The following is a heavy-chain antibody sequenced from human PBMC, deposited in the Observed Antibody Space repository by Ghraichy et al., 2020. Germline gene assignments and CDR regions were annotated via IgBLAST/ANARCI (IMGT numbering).Heavy chain of an antibody. CDR1: AGSFSGYY. CDR3: AGRRAAPNYWFFDL. Sequence: SETLPLTCAVYAGSFSGYYWSWIRQPPGKGLEWIGEVNHGGSTNYSPSLKSRVIISVDTSKNQFSLKLSSLTAADTAVYYCAGRRAAPNYWFFDLWGRGTLVTVSS. D-gene: IGHD6-6*01. J-gene: IGHJ2*01. V-gene: IGHV4-34*01. CDR2: VNHGGST.